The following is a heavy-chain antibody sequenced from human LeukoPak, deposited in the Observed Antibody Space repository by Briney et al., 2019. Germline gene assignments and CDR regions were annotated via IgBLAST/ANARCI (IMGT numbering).Heavy chain of an antibody. CDR1: GFTFSNYW. V-gene: IGHV3-74*01. CDR3: AKDERGDYLTYHMDV. CDR2: INIDGTST. J-gene: IGHJ6*03. D-gene: IGHD4-17*01. Sequence: PGGSLRLSCAASGFTFSNYWMHWVRQVPGKGLVCVSRINIDGTSTSYADSVKGRFTISRDNAKNALYLQMNSLRAEDTAVYYCAKDERGDYLTYHMDVWGKGTTVTVSS.